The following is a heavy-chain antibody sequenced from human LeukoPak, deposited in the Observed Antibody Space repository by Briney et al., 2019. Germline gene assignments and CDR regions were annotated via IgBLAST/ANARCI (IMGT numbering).Heavy chain of an antibody. CDR2: IYYSGST. Sequence: SGTLSLTCTDSGGSISSYYWSWIRQPPGKGLEWIGYIYYSGSTNYNPSLKSRVTISVDTSKNQFSLKLSSVTAADTAVYYCARYSSNDAFDIWGQGTMVTVSS. CDR1: GGSISSYY. CDR3: ARYSSNDAFDI. D-gene: IGHD6-13*01. J-gene: IGHJ3*02. V-gene: IGHV4-59*01.